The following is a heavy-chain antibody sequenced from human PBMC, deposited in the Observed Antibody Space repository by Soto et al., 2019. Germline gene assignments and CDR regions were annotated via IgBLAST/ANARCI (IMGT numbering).Heavy chain of an antibody. D-gene: IGHD6-13*01. CDR2: INPNSGGT. J-gene: IGHJ4*02. Sequence: ASVKVSCKASGYTFTGYYMHWVRQAPGQGLEWRGWINPNSGGTNYAQKFQGRVTMTRDTSISTAYMELSRLRSDDTAVYYCARGSRAAPKSFDYWGKGTLVAVSS. V-gene: IGHV1-2*02. CDR1: GYTFTGYY. CDR3: ARGSRAAPKSFDY.